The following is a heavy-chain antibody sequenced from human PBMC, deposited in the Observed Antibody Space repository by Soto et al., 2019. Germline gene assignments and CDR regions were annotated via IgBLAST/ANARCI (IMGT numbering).Heavy chain of an antibody. CDR2: ISAYNGNT. CDR1: GYSFTNYG. CDR3: ARERGVAPPVAGNAHYYYYMDV. V-gene: IGHV1-18*01. Sequence: QDQLVQTGGEVKKPGASVKVSCKASGYSFTNYGITWVRQAPGQGVEWMGWISAYNGNTNHAQKLQGRVTLTTDASTSTAYLELRSMRSDDTAVYYCARERGVAPPVAGNAHYYYYMDVWGKGTTVTVSS. D-gene: IGHD6-19*01. J-gene: IGHJ6*03.